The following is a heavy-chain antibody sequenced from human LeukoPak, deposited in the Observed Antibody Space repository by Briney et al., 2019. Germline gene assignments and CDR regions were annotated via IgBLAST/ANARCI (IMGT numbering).Heavy chain of an antibody. CDR1: GFTFTDFY. CDR2: ISGSGGST. J-gene: IGHJ4*02. V-gene: IGHV3-23*01. Sequence: QSGGSLRRSCAASGFTFTDFYMNWVRQAPGKGLEWVSAISGSGGSTYYADSVKGRFTISRDNSKNTLYLQMNSLRAEDTAVYYCAKSITMIVVVITDNFDYWGQGTLVTVSS. D-gene: IGHD3-22*01. CDR3: AKSITMIVVVITDNFDY.